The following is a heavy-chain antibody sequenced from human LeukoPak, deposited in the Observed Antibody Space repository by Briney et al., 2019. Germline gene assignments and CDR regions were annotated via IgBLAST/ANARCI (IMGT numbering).Heavy chain of an antibody. V-gene: IGHV3-33*01. D-gene: IGHD3-10*01. Sequence: GGSLRLSCAASGLTFSSYGMHWVRQAPGKGLEWVALIWYDGSNKYYGDSVKGRFTISRDNSKNTLYPQMNSLRAEDTAVYYCARDYGSGIDCWGQGTLVTVSS. J-gene: IGHJ4*02. CDR2: IWYDGSNK. CDR3: ARDYGSGIDC. CDR1: GLTFSSYG.